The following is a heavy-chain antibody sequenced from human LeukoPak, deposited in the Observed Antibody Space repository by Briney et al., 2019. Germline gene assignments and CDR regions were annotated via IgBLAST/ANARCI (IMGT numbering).Heavy chain of an antibody. D-gene: IGHD3-16*02. CDR2: IYYSGST. CDR1: GGSISSYY. CDR3: ARSAAYDYVWGSYPPGAFDI. Sequence: SETLSLTCTVSGGSISSYYWSWLRQPPGKGLEWIGYIYYSGSTNYNPSLKSRVTISVDTSKNQFSLKLSSVTAADTAVYYCARSAAYDYVWGSYPPGAFDIWGQGTMVTVSS. V-gene: IGHV4-59*08. J-gene: IGHJ3*02.